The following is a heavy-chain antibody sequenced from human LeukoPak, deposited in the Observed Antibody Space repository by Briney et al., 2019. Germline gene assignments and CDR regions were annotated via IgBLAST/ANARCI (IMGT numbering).Heavy chain of an antibody. CDR3: ARREVDTAMGYFDY. CDR2: IYHSGST. CDR1: GGSISSSNW. V-gene: IGHV4-4*02. J-gene: IGHJ4*02. D-gene: IGHD5-18*01. Sequence: SGTLSLTCAVSGGSISSSNWWSWVRQPPGKGLEWIGEIYHSGSTNYNPSLKSRVTISVDKSKNQFSLKLSSVTAADTAVYYCARREVDTAMGYFDYWGQGALATVSS.